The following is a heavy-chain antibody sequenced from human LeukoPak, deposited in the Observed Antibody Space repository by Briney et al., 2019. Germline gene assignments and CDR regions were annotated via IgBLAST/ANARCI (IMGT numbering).Heavy chain of an antibody. V-gene: IGHV4-59*01. Sequence: SETLSLTCTVSGGSISSYYWSWIRQPPGKGLEWIGYIYYSGSTNYNPSLKSRVTISVDTSKNQFSLKLSSVTAADTAVYYCARAYRMNYFDYWGQGTLVTVSS. CDR2: IYYSGST. CDR3: ARAYRMNYFDY. J-gene: IGHJ4*02. CDR1: GGSISSYY. D-gene: IGHD1-14*01.